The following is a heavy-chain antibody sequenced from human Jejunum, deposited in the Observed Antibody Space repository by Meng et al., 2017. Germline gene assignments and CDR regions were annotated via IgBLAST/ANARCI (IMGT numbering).Heavy chain of an antibody. D-gene: IGHD2-15*01. J-gene: IGHJ4*02. CDR3: THRREDPRSAFYYLDY. V-gene: IGHV2-5*02. CDR2: NYWDDDK. CDR1: GVSLSSTGVS. Sequence: QNTLKESGPTLVKPTQTLTLTCSLSGVSLSSTGVSVGWIRQPPGKALEWLALNYWDDDKRYNPSLMSRLTITKDTSMNHVVLTMTNIDPVDTGTYYCTHRREDPRSAFYYLDYWGRGTLVTVSS.